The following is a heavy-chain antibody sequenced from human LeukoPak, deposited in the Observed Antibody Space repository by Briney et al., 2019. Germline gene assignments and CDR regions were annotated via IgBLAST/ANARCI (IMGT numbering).Heavy chain of an antibody. CDR1: GFTFSSFG. J-gene: IGHJ4*02. D-gene: IGHD3-10*01. V-gene: IGHV3-23*01. Sequence: GGSLRLSCAASGFTFSSFGMGWVRQASGKSPEWVSTFGISGSTYFADSVKGRFTISRDTSKNTLYLQTDSLRAEDTAVYYRARSGPYYFDYWGQGTLVTVSS. CDR3: ARSGPYYFDY. CDR2: FGISGST.